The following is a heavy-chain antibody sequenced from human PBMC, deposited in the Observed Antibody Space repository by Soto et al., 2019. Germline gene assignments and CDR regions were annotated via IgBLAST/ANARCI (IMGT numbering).Heavy chain of an antibody. D-gene: IGHD3-10*01. CDR2: ISTYNGKK. J-gene: IGHJ5*01. Sequence: QVQLIQSGGDVKKPGASVKVSCKASGYTFTSYGISWVRQGPGQGLEWLGWISTYNGKKKYAQILEGRVTMTTDTSTTTTYMEVSDLISDDTAVYYCARDAFWVRAPVEIAGWFDFWGQGTLVSVSS. CDR1: GYTFTSYG. V-gene: IGHV1-18*01. CDR3: ARDAFWVRAPVEIAGWFDF.